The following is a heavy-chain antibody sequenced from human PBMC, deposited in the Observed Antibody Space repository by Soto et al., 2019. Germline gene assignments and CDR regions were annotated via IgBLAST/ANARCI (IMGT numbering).Heavy chain of an antibody. V-gene: IGHV3-33*01. Sequence: GGSLRLSCAASGFTFSSYGMHWVRQAPGKGLEWVAVIWYDGSNKYYADSVKGRFTISRDNSKNTLYLQMNSLRAEDTAVYYCAREGRIAAAGTIDAFDIWGQGTMVTVS. D-gene: IGHD6-13*01. CDR2: IWYDGSNK. CDR3: AREGRIAAAGTIDAFDI. CDR1: GFTFSSYG. J-gene: IGHJ3*02.